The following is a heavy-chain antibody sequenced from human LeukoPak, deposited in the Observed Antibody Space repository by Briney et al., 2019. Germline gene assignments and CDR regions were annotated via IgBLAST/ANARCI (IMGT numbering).Heavy chain of an antibody. D-gene: IGHD2-8*01. CDR3: ASDLRVNGESWWYFDL. V-gene: IGHV4-4*02. CDR1: GVSISSFNW. Sequence: PSETLSLTCVVSGVSISSFNWWTWVRQPPGKGLEWIGEIYHSGNTNYNPSLESRVTISVDRSKNHFSLKVNSVTAADTAVYYCASDLRVNGESWWYFDLWGRGTLVTVSS. J-gene: IGHJ2*01. CDR2: IYHSGNT.